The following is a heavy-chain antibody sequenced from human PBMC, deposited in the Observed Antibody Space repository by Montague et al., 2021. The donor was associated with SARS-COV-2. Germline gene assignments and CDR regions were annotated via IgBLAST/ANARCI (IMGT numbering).Heavy chain of an antibody. CDR3: TTYPPGSTTHYDILTGYYQGYFDY. J-gene: IGHJ4*02. CDR2: FDPEDGET. D-gene: IGHD3-9*01. Sequence: SVKVSCKVSGYTLTELSMHWVRQAPGKGLEWMGGFDPEDGETIYAQKFQGRVTMTEDTSTDTACMELSSLRSEDTAVYYCTTYPPGSTTHYDILTGYYQGYFDYWGQGTLVTVSS. V-gene: IGHV1-24*01. CDR1: GYTLTELS.